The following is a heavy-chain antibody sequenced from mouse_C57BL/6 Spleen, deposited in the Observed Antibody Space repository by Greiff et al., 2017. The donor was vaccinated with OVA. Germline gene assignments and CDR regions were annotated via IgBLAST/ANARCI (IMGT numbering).Heavy chain of an antibody. CDR2: ISSGSSTI. CDR3: ARLGPGAMDY. Sequence: EVLLVESGGGLVKPGGSLKLSCAASGFTFSDSGMHWVRQAPEKGLEWVAYISSGSSTIYYADTVKGRFTISRDNAKNTLFLQLTSLRSEDTAMYYCARLGPGAMDYWGQGTSVTVSS. D-gene: IGHD4-1*01. V-gene: IGHV5-17*01. J-gene: IGHJ4*01. CDR1: GFTFSDSG.